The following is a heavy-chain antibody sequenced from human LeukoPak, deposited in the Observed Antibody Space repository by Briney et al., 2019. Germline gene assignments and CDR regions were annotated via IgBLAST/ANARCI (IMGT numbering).Heavy chain of an antibody. CDR2: INPNSGGT. J-gene: IGHJ4*02. CDR3: ARGPRIAVALGDY. D-gene: IGHD6-19*01. V-gene: IGHV1-2*02. Sequence: ASVKVSCKASGYTFTGYYMHWVRQAPGQGLEWMGWINPNSGGTNYAQKFQGRVTMTRDTSINTAYMELSRLRSDDTAVYYCARGPRIAVALGDYWGQGTLVTVSS. CDR1: GYTFTGYY.